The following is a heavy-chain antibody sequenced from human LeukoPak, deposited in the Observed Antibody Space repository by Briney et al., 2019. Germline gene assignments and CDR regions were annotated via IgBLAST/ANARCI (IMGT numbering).Heavy chain of an antibody. J-gene: IGHJ4*02. D-gene: IGHD2-21*02. CDR1: GFAFSSYA. Sequence: GGSLRLSCAASGFAFSSYALHWVRQAPGQGLQWVAPISYDGNNKYYADSVRGRFTISRDSAKNTLYLQMNNLSTEDTAMYYCARSIVVVTYLAYWGQGTLVTVSS. V-gene: IGHV3-30-3*01. CDR2: ISYDGNNK. CDR3: ARSIVVVTYLAY.